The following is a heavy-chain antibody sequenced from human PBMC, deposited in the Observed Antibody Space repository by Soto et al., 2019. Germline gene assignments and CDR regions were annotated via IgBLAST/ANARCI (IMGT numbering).Heavy chain of an antibody. CDR2: INHSGST. V-gene: IGHV4-34*01. Sequence: PSETLFLTCTVSGGSISSSYRSWIRQPPGKGLEWIGEINHSGSTNYNPSLKSRVTISVDTSKNQFSLKLSSVTAADTAVYYCARGTGTEKDFVVVVAATPTISYFDNWGQGTLVTLSS. J-gene: IGHJ4*02. CDR1: GGSISSSY. D-gene: IGHD2-15*01. CDR3: ARGTGTEKDFVVVVAATPTISYFDN.